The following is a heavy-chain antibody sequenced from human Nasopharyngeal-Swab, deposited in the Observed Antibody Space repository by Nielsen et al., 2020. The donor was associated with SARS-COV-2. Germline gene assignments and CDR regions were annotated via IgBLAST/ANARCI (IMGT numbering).Heavy chain of an antibody. V-gene: IGHV3-48*04. CDR3: ARAISAADFDY. J-gene: IGHJ4*02. CDR1: GFTFSSYS. D-gene: IGHD6-13*01. CDR2: ISSSSSTI. Sequence: GEALKISCAASGFTFSSYSMNWVRQAPGKGLEWVSYISSSSSTIYYADSVKGRFTISRDNAKNSLYLQMNSLRAEDTAVYYCARAISAADFDYRGQGTLVTVSS.